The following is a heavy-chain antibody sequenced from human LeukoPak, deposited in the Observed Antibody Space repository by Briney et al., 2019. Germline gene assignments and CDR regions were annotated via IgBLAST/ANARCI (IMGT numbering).Heavy chain of an antibody. D-gene: IGHD6-19*01. CDR1: GGSISSYY. V-gene: IGHV4-59*08. CDR3: ARHPTYSSGWYLWFDP. J-gene: IGHJ5*02. CDR2: IYYSGST. Sequence: SETLSLTCTVSGGSISSYYWSWIRQPPGKGLEWIGYIYYSGSTNYNPSLKSRVTISVDTSKNQFSLKLSSVTAADTAVYYCARHPTYSSGWYLWFDPWGQGTLVTVSS.